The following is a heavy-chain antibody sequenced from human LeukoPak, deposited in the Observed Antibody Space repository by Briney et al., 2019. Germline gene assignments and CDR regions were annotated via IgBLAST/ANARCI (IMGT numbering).Heavy chain of an antibody. Sequence: SETLSLTCTVSGGSISSNHWSWIRQPPGKGLEWIGCIYYSGNTNYNPSLKSRVTISVDTSKYKFSLKLNSVTAADTAVYYCARGGGYSSIWNWFDPWGQGTLVTVSS. CDR3: ARGGGYSSIWNWFDP. CDR2: IYYSGNT. D-gene: IGHD6-13*01. CDR1: GGSISSNH. J-gene: IGHJ5*02. V-gene: IGHV4-59*01.